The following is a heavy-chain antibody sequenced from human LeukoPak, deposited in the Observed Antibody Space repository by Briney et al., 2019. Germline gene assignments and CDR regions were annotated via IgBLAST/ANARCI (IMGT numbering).Heavy chain of an antibody. CDR2: MNPNSGNT. Sequence: ASVKVSCKASGYTFTSYDINWVRQATGQGLEWMGWMNPNSGNTGYAQKFQGRVTMTRNTSISTAYMELSSLRSEDTAVYYCARDCITMIVVVIDYGMDVWGQGTTVTVSS. CDR1: GYTFTSYD. J-gene: IGHJ6*02. V-gene: IGHV1-8*01. CDR3: ARDCITMIVVVIDYGMDV. D-gene: IGHD3-22*01.